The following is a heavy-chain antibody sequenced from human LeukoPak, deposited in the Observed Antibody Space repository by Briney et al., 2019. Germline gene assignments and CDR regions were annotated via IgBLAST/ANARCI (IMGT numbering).Heavy chain of an antibody. CDR2: ISSSSSTI. CDR3: ARVNYGDYGGAFDI. CDR1: GFTFSSYS. D-gene: IGHD4-17*01. J-gene: IGHJ3*02. Sequence: GRSLRLSCAASGFTFSSYSMNWVRQAPGKGLEWVSYISSSSSTIYYADSVKGRFTISRDNAKNSLYLQMNSLRAEDTAVYYCARVNYGDYGGAFDIWGQGTMVTASS. V-gene: IGHV3-48*01.